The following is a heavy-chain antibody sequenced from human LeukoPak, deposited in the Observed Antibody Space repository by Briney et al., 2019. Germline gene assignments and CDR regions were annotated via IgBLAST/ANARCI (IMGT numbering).Heavy chain of an antibody. V-gene: IGHV4-38-2*02. J-gene: IGHJ3*02. D-gene: IGHD5-12*01. Sequence: SETLSLTCTVSGYSISSGYYWGWIRQPPGKGLEWIGEINHSGSTNYNPSLKSRVTISVDTSKNQFSLKLSSVTAADTAVYYCARHLQVNIVATMAPDAFDIWGQGTMVTVSS. CDR3: ARHLQVNIVATMAPDAFDI. CDR2: INHSGST. CDR1: GYSISSGYY.